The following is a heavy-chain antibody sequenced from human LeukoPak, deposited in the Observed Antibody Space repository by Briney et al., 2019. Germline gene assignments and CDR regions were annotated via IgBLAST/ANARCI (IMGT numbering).Heavy chain of an antibody. CDR2: ISSNGGST. CDR3: VKGPQSSSWYFWVY. V-gene: IGHV3-64D*06. J-gene: IGHJ4*02. Sequence: GGSLRLSCSASGFTFSSYAMHWVRQAPGKGLEYVSAISSNGGSTYYADSVEGRFTISRDNSKNTLYLQMSSLRAEDTAVYYCVKGPQSSSWYFWVYWGQGTLVTVSS. D-gene: IGHD6-13*01. CDR1: GFTFSSYA.